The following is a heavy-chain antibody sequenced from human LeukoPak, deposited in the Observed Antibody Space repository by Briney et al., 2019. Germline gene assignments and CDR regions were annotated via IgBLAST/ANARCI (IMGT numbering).Heavy chain of an antibody. CDR3: ARTLRDCSGDSCYSDPHFDC. CDR1: GYTFTSYG. CDR2: INPNSGGT. D-gene: IGHD2-15*01. J-gene: IGHJ4*02. Sequence: ASVKVSCKASGYTFTSYGISWVRQAPGQGLEWMGWINPNSGGTNYAQKFQGRVTMTRDTSISTAYMELSRLISDDTAVYYCARTLRDCSGDSCYSDPHFDCWGQGTLVTVSS. V-gene: IGHV1-2*02.